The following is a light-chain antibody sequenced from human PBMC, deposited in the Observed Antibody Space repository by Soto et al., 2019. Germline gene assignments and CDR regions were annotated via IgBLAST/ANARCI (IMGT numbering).Light chain of an antibody. V-gene: IGKV1-27*01. Sequence: DIQMTQSPSSLSASVGDRVTITCRASKDISNSLAWYQQKPGEVPKVLIYATSILQSGVPARFSGSGSGTDFTLTISSLQPDDVATYYCQNYNSAPLTFGGGTKVEI. CDR1: KDISNS. J-gene: IGKJ4*01. CDR3: QNYNSAPLT. CDR2: ATS.